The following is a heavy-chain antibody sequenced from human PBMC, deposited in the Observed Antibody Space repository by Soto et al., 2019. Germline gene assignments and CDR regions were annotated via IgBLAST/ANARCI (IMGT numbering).Heavy chain of an antibody. Sequence: QVQLQESGPGLVKPSETMSLSCTVSGGSISSYYRSWFRQSPGKRMEWIGYVHHSWGSSYNPSLQSRVAISLDTSKSQFSLKVTSVTATDTAVYSCARQGFGPLHGLVDVWGQGTTVTVSS. V-gene: IGHV4-59*08. J-gene: IGHJ6*02. D-gene: IGHD3-10*01. CDR3: ARQGFGPLHGLVDV. CDR2: VHHSWGS. CDR1: GGSISSYY.